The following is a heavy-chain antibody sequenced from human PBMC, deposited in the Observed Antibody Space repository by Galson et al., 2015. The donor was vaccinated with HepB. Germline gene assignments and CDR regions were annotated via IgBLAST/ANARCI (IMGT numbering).Heavy chain of an antibody. Sequence: ETLSLTCSVSGGSVSSGTAYWSCIRQPPGKGLEWIGHIYYSRNTDYNPSLKTRVTISVDPSKHHFSLRLSSVTAADTAVYYCARGLSQSSGSSPFTSVMDVWGQGTTVTVSS. D-gene: IGHD3-10*01. CDR1: GGSVSSGTAY. V-gene: IGHV4-61*03. J-gene: IGHJ6*02. CDR3: ARGLSQSSGSSPFTSVMDV. CDR2: IYYSRNT.